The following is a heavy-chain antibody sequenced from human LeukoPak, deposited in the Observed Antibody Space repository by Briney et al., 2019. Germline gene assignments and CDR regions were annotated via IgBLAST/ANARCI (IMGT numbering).Heavy chain of an antibody. V-gene: IGHV3-33*01. CDR3: ARLRAVAGPFDY. D-gene: IGHD6-19*01. Sequence: SGGSLRLSCAASGFTFSSYGMHWVRQAPGKGLEWVAVIWYDGSNKYYADSVKGQFTISRDNSKNTLYLQMNSLRAEDTAVYYCARLRAVAGPFDYWGQGTLVTVSS. J-gene: IGHJ4*02. CDR2: IWYDGSNK. CDR1: GFTFSSYG.